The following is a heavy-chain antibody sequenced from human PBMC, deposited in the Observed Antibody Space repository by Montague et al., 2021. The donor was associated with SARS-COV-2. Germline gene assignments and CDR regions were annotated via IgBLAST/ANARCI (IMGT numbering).Heavy chain of an antibody. D-gene: IGHD3-10*01. CDR1: GGSITRNYY. Sequence: SETLSLTCTVSGGSITRNYYWGWIRQPPGKGLVWVGNIYYSGTTFINPSLESRVTISVDASKNQFSLNLTSVTAADTAVYYCARPLVRGVPKAFDIWGQGALVIVSS. V-gene: IGHV4-39*01. CDR3: ARPLVRGVPKAFDI. J-gene: IGHJ3*02. CDR2: IYYSGTT.